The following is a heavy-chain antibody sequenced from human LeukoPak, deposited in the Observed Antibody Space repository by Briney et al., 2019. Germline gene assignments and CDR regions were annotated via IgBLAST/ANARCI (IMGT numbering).Heavy chain of an antibody. J-gene: IGHJ4*02. V-gene: IGHV4-31*03. CDR3: ARVSSTRNGFDY. Sequence: SETLSLTCSVSGGSLSSGGYYWSWIRQHPGMGLEWIGSIYYSGSTYYTPSLRSRVNISVDTSKSQFALNLTSVTAADTAVYYCARVSSTRNGFDYWGQGTLVTVSS. CDR2: IYYSGST. D-gene: IGHD1-14*01. CDR1: GGSLSSGGYY.